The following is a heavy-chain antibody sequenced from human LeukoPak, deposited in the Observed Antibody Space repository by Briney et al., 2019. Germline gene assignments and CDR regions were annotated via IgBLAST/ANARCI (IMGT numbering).Heavy chain of an antibody. CDR1: EFTFDDFS. CDR2: ITWDGGAT. J-gene: IGHJ4*02. V-gene: IGHV3-43*01. Sequence: EGSLRLSCAASEFTFDDFSMNWVRQAPGPGLEWVSLITWDGGATYYAASVKGRFTISRDNSKNSLYLQMNSLRTEDTAVYYCAKSDNPWEPVNPFDYWGQGTLVTVSS. CDR3: AKSDNPWEPVNPFDY. D-gene: IGHD1-26*01.